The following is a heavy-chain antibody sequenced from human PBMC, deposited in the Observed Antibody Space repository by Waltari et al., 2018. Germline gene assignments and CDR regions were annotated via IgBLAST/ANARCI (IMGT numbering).Heavy chain of an antibody. CDR1: GGSISSSSYY. CDR2: IYCSGST. Sequence: QLQLQESGPGLVKPSETLSLTCTVSGGSISSSSYYWGWIRQPPGKGLEWIGSIYCSGSTYYNPSLKSRVTISVDTSKNQFSLKLSSVTAADTAVYYCARSRNYGYSYNGWFDPWGQGTLVTVSS. D-gene: IGHD5-18*01. CDR3: ARSRNYGYSYNGWFDP. V-gene: IGHV4-39*01. J-gene: IGHJ5*02.